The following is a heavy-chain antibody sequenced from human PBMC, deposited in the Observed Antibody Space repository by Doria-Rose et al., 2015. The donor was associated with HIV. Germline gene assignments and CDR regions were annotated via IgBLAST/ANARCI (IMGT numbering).Heavy chain of an antibody. CDR1: GFTFSSHR. CDR2: ISSTSAYI. Sequence: VQLVQSGEGLVRPGGSLRLSCATSGFTFSSHRINWARQAPGEGLEWVSSISSTSAYINYADSVRGRFTISRDNARNSLYLQMDSLRAEDTAIYYCATGVTLDYWGQGTLVTVSS. D-gene: IGHD3-10*01. V-gene: IGHV3-21*01. J-gene: IGHJ4*02. CDR3: ATGVTLDY.